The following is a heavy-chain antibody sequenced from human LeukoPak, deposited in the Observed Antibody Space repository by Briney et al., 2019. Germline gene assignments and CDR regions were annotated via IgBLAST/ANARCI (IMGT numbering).Heavy chain of an antibody. CDR1: GFTFSSYG. J-gene: IGHJ5*02. Sequence: GGSLRLSCAASGFTFSSYGMHWVRQAPGKGLEWVAFIRYDGSNKYYADSVKGRFTISRDNSKNTLYLQMNSLRAEDTAVYYCARGRTQHVHWFDPWGQGTLVTVSS. V-gene: IGHV3-30*02. CDR2: IRYDGSNK. CDR3: ARGRTQHVHWFDP. D-gene: IGHD1-14*01.